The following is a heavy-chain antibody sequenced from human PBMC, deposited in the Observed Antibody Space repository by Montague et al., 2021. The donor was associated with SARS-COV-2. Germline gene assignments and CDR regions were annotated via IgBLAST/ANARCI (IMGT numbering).Heavy chain of an antibody. CDR2: IYYSGST. CDR3: ASGGGVKVYVYGMDV. V-gene: IGHV4-31*03. J-gene: IGHJ6*02. Sequence: TLSLTCTVSGGSISSGGYYWSWIRQPPGKGLEWIGYIYYSGSTNYNPSLKSRLTISVDTSKNQFSLKLSSVTAADTAVYYCASGGGVKVYVYGMDVWGQGTTVTVSS. CDR1: GGSISSGGYY. D-gene: IGHD2-8*02.